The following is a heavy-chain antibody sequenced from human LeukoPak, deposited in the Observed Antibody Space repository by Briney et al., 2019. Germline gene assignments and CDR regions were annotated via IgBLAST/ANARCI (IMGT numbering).Heavy chain of an antibody. CDR1: GFIFSNYV. Sequence: GGSLRLSCAASGFIFSNYVTHWVRQAPGKGLEWVAVTSIDGNLKIYADSVKGRFTISRDNSKNTLYLQMNSLRAEDTAVYYCASEIIFGSFDYWGQGTLVTVSS. CDR3: ASEIIFGSFDY. V-gene: IGHV3-30*04. J-gene: IGHJ4*02. CDR2: TSIDGNLK. D-gene: IGHD3-3*01.